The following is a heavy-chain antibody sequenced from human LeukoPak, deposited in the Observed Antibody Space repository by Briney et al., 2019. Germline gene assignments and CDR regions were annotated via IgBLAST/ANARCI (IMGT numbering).Heavy chain of an antibody. V-gene: IGHV4-39*01. CDR1: GGSISSSSYY. J-gene: IGHJ4*02. Sequence: KPSETLSLTCTVSGGSISSSSYYWGWIRQPPGKGLEWIESIYYSGSTYYNPSLKSRVTISVDTSKNQFSLKLSSVTAADTAVYYCVDLHRGAHDYWGQGTLVTVSS. CDR2: IYYSGST. CDR3: VDLHRGAHDY. D-gene: IGHD1-26*01.